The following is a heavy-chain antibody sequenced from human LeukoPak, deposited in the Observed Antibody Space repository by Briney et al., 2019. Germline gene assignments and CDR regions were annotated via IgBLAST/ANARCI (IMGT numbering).Heavy chain of an antibody. D-gene: IGHD2-15*01. V-gene: IGHV3-21*01. Sequence: GGSLRLSCAASGFTFSSYNMNWVRQAPGKGLEWVSSISTSSSYIYYAGSVKGRFTISRDNAKNSLFLQVNSLSAEDTAVYYCARDCGGSCDSGQTYFPYYYYGMDVWGQGTTVTVSS. J-gene: IGHJ6*02. CDR1: GFTFSSYN. CDR2: ISTSSSYI. CDR3: ARDCGGSCDSGQTYFPYYYYGMDV.